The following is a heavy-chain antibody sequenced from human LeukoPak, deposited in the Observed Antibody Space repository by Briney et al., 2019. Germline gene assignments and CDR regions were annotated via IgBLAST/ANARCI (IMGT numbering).Heavy chain of an antibody. CDR1: GFTFSSYG. CDR3: AKDLFGAYYYDSSGLDY. J-gene: IGHJ4*02. D-gene: IGHD3-22*01. V-gene: IGHV3-30*02. Sequence: GGSLRLSCAASGFTFSSYGMHWVRQAPGKGLEWVAFIRYDGSNKYYADSVKGRFTISRDNSKNTLYLQMNSLRAEDTAVYYCAKDLFGAYYYDSSGLDYWGQGTLVTVSS. CDR2: IRYDGSNK.